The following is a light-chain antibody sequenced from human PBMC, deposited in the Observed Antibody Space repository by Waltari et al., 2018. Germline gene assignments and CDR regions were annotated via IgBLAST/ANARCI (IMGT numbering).Light chain of an antibody. J-gene: IGKJ1*01. CDR1: QSVGRS. CDR3: QHYVRLPGT. CDR2: CAS. V-gene: IGKV3-20*01. Sequence: EIVLTQSPGTLSLSPGERATLSCWASQSVGRSLAWYQQKRGQAPRLLIYCASTRATGVPDRFSGSGSGTDFSLTISRLEPEDFAVYYCQHYVRLPGTFGQGTKVEI.